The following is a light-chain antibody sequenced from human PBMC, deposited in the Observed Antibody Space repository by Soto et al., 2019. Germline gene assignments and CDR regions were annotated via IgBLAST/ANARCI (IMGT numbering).Light chain of an antibody. V-gene: IGKV3-11*01. CDR2: DAS. CDR3: QQRNVWPPIT. Sequence: EVMLTQSPATLSLSPGEGATLSCRASQSIRTSLAWYQQKPGQAPRLVIFDASNRANGVPARFGGSGSGTDFTLTINSLEPEDFAVYYCQQRNVWPPITFGQGTRLEIK. CDR1: QSIRTS. J-gene: IGKJ5*01.